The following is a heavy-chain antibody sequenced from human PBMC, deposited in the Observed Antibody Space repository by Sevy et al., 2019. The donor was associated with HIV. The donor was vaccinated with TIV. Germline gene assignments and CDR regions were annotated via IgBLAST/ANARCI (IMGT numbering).Heavy chain of an antibody. CDR3: ARDPRYGIYVGHYYFDY. V-gene: IGHV3-7*01. CDR1: GSSFSRYW. Sequence: GGSLRLSCAASGSSFSRYWMSWVRQAPEKGLEWVANINEEGNKKYYVDSVKGRFTISRDNTKNSLFLQMNSLTDEDTAVYYCARDPRYGIYVGHYYFDYWGQGALVTVSS. J-gene: IGHJ4*02. CDR2: INEEGNKK. D-gene: IGHD5-12*01.